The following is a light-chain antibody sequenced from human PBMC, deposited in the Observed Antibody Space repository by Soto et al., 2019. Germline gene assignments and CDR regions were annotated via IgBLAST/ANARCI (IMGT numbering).Light chain of an antibody. V-gene: IGLV2-23*01. CDR2: EGT. CDR1: SSDVGRYNL. J-gene: IGLJ2*01. CDR3: PTYAGSRTFV. Sequence: QSALTQPASVSGSPGQSITISCTGTSSDVGRYNLVSWYQQHPGKAPKLMIYEGTERPSGVSNRFSASTSANTASLTISGLQAEDEAHYHCPTYAGSRTFVFGGGTKVTVL.